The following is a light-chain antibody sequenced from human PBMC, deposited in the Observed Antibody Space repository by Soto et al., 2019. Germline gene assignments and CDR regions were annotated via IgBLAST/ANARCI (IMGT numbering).Light chain of an antibody. V-gene: IGLV1-44*01. J-gene: IGLJ1*01. CDR3: AAWDDSLNYV. CDR1: SSNIGSHT. Sequence: QAVVTQPPSTSVTPGQRVTISCSGSSSNIGSHTINWYQQLPGAAPKLLIYRNNQRPSGVPDRCSGSKSGTSASLAITGLQSEDEADYYCAAWDDSLNYVFGTGTKVTVL. CDR2: RNN.